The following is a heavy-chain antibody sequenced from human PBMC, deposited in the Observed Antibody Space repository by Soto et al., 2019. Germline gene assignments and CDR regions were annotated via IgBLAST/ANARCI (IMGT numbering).Heavy chain of an antibody. Sequence: QLLESGPGLVKPSETLSLTCTVSGGSISSSSYYWGWIRQPPGKGLEWIGSIYYSGSTYYNPSLKSRVTISVDTSKNQFSLKLSSVTAADTAVYYCARLGYCSGGSCYWWFDPWGQGTLVTVSS. V-gene: IGHV4-39*01. D-gene: IGHD2-15*01. J-gene: IGHJ5*02. CDR1: GGSISSSSYY. CDR2: IYYSGST. CDR3: ARLGYCSGGSCYWWFDP.